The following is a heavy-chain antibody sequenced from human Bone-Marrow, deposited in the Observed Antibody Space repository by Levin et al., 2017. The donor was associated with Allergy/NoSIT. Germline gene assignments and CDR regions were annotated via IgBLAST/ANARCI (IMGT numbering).Heavy chain of an antibody. CDR1: GYSFTTYW. Sequence: KSGESLKISCQGSGYSFTTYWIGWVRQMPGKGLEWMGIIYPGNSDTRYSPSFQGQVTISADKSISTAYLEWSSLKASDTAMYYCARQALRSGPEIDYWGQGTLVTVSS. J-gene: IGHJ4*02. CDR2: IYPGNSDT. D-gene: IGHD1-26*01. CDR3: ARQALRSGPEIDY. V-gene: IGHV5-51*01.